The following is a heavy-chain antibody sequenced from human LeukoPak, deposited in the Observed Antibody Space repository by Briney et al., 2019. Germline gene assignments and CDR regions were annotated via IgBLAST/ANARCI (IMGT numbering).Heavy chain of an antibody. CDR1: GYTFTGYY. CDR2: INPNSGGT. V-gene: IGHV1-2*02. Sequence: ASVKVSCKASGYTFTGYYMHWVRQAPGQGLEWMGWINPNSGGTNYARKFQGRVTMTRDTSIGTAYMELSRLRSDDTAVYYCARVGDGYNSEGDWFDPWGQGTLVTVSS. D-gene: IGHD5-24*01. J-gene: IGHJ5*02. CDR3: ARVGDGYNSEGDWFDP.